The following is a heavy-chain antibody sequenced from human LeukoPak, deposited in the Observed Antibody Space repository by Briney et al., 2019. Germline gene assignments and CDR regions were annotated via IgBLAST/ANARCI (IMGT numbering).Heavy chain of an antibody. Sequence: ASVKVSCKASGYTFTDYYLHWVRQAPGQGLEWMGWINPNSGGTNYAQNFQGRVTITSDTSITTAYMELIRLRSDDTAVYYCARYCGNRCYAGDTFDIWGQGTRVTVSS. D-gene: IGHD2-2*01. J-gene: IGHJ3*02. CDR3: ARYCGNRCYAGDTFDI. CDR1: GYTFTDYY. CDR2: INPNSGGT. V-gene: IGHV1-2*02.